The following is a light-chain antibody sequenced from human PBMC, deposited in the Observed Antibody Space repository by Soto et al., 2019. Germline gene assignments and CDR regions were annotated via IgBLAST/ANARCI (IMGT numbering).Light chain of an antibody. CDR3: CSYAGSYTQV. CDR1: NSNVGSNT. J-gene: IGLJ1*01. Sequence: QSVLTQPPAASGTPGQRVTISCSGSNSNVGSNTVHWYQHLPGTAPKLLIYGNNQRPSGVPDRFSGSTSGNTASLTISGLQAEDEADYYCCSYAGSYTQVFGTGTKVTVL. CDR2: GNN. V-gene: IGLV1-44*01.